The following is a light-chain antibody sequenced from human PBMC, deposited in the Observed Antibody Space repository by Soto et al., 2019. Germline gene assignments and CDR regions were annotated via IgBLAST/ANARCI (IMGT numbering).Light chain of an antibody. CDR3: SSNAGSNMGD. Sequence: QSALTQPPSASGSPGQSVTISCTGTSSDVGGYKFVSWYQQHPGKAPKLIIYEVSQRPSGVPDRFSASKSGDTASLTDSGLRAEDEDYYYCSSNAGSNMGDFGSGTKVTVL. CDR2: EVS. V-gene: IGLV2-8*01. CDR1: SSDVGGYKF. J-gene: IGLJ1*01.